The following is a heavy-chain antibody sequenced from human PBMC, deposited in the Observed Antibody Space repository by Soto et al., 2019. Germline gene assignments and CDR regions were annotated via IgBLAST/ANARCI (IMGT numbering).Heavy chain of an antibody. CDR3: ASSRAAFLFDY. J-gene: IGHJ4*02. V-gene: IGHV3-7*01. Sequence: GGSLRLSCAASGFTFSSYWMSWVRQAPGKGLEWVANIKQDGSEKYYVDSVKGRFTISRDNAKNSLYLQMNSLRAEDTAVYYCASSRAAFLFDYWGQGTLVTVSS. D-gene: IGHD6-13*01. CDR2: IKQDGSEK. CDR1: GFTFSSYW.